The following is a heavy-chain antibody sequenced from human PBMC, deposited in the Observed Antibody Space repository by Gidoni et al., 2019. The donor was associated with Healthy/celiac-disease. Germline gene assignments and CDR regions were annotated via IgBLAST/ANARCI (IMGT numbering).Heavy chain of an antibody. CDR1: GFTFSSYS. CDR2: ISSSSSYI. V-gene: IGHV3-21*01. J-gene: IGHJ4*02. Sequence: EVQLVESGGGLVKPGGSLRLSCAASGFTFSSYSMNWVRQAPGKGLEWVSSISSSSSYIYYADSVKGRFTISRDNAKNSLYLQMNSLRAEDTAVYYCARVGSSHSGSYHYFDYWGQGTLVTVSS. D-gene: IGHD1-26*01. CDR3: ARVGSSHSGSYHYFDY.